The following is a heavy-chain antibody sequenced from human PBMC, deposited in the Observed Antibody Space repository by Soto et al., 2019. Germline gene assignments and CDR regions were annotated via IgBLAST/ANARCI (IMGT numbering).Heavy chain of an antibody. Sequence: SETLSLTCTVSGGSISCGGHYWSWIRQPPGKGLEWIGYIYYSGSTYYNPSLKSRVTISVDTSKNQFSLKLSPVTAADTAVYYCARDSFRLWFGESYCMDAWVQGTTVTVSS. CDR3: ARDSFRLWFGESYCMDA. J-gene: IGHJ6*02. V-gene: IGHV4-30-4*01. D-gene: IGHD3-10*01. CDR1: GGSISCGGHY. CDR2: IYYSGST.